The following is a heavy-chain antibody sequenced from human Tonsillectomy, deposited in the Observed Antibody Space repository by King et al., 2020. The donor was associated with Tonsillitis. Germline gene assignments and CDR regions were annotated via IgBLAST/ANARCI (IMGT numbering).Heavy chain of an antibody. Sequence: QLVESGGGLVKPGGSLRLSCAASGFTFSNYSMNWVRQAPGKGLEWVSSISSSSSYIYYADSVKGRFTISRDNAKNSLYLQMNSLRAEDTAVYYCAGAAFVGALRFDPWGQGTLVTVSS. CDR3: AGAAFVGALRFDP. CDR2: ISSSSSYI. J-gene: IGHJ5*02. CDR1: GFTFSNYS. D-gene: IGHD1-26*01. V-gene: IGHV3-21*01.